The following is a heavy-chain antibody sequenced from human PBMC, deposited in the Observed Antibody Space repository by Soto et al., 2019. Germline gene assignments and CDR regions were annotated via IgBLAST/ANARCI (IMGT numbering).Heavy chain of an antibody. V-gene: IGHV3-11*01. D-gene: IGHD2-2*01. J-gene: IGHJ6*02. Sequence: QVQLLESGGGLVKPGGSLRLSCAASGFTFSDYYMSWIRQAPGKGLEWVSYISSSGSTIYYADSVKGRFTISRDNAKNSLYLQMNSLRAEDTAVYYCARALGYCSSTSCYRRYNYYYYYGMDVWGQGTTVTVSS. CDR2: ISSSGSTI. CDR1: GFTFSDYY. CDR3: ARALGYCSSTSCYRRYNYYYYYGMDV.